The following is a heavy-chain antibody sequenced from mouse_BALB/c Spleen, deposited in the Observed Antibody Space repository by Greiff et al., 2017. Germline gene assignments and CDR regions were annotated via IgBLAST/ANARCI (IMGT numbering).Heavy chain of an antibody. CDR2: ISYDGSN. Sequence: VQLKQSGPGLVKPSQSLSLTCSVTGYSITSGYYWNWIRQFPGNKLEWMGYISYDGSNNYNPSLKNRISITRDTSKNQFFLKLNSVTTEDTATYYCASSSYGWFAYWGQGTLVTVSA. CDR3: ASSSYGWFAY. J-gene: IGHJ3*01. D-gene: IGHD1-1*01. V-gene: IGHV3-6*02. CDR1: GYSITSGYY.